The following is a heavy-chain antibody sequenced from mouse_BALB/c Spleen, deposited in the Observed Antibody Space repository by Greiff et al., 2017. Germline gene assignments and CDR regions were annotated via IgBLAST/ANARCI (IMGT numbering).Heavy chain of an antibody. J-gene: IGHJ4*01. CDR3: ARKGVVNYDGSRGQAMDY. CDR1: GFSLTSYG. Sequence: QVQLQQSGPGLVQPSQSLSITCTVSGFSLTSYGVHWVRQSPGKGLEWLGVIWSGGSTDYNAAFISRLSISKDNSKSQVFFKMNSLQANDTAIYYCARKGVVNYDGSRGQAMDYWGQGTSVTVSS. D-gene: IGHD1-1*01. V-gene: IGHV2-2*02. CDR2: IWSGGST.